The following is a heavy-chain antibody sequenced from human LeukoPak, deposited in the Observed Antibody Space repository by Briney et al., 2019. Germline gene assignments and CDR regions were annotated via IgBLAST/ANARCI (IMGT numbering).Heavy chain of an antibody. D-gene: IGHD3-9*01. J-gene: IGHJ4*02. CDR2: IYHSGST. CDR1: GYSISSGYY. CDR3: AREGLLRYFDWLSGYFDY. V-gene: IGHV4-38-2*02. Sequence: KPSETLSPTCAVSGYSISSGYYWGWIRQPPGKGLEGIGSIYHSGSTYYNQSLKTRVTISVDTSKNQFSLKLSSVIAADTAVYYCAREGLLRYFDWLSGYFDYWGQGTLVTVSS.